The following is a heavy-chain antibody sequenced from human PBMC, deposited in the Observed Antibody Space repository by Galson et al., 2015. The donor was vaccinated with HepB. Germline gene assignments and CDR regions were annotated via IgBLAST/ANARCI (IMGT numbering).Heavy chain of an antibody. CDR3: AKDSGSGWYPAY. CDR2: ISYDGNDQ. J-gene: IGHJ4*02. CDR1: GFPFNSYG. Sequence: SLRLSCAASGFPFNSYGIHWVRQAPGKGLEWVAVISYDGNDQYYADFVQGRFTISKDNSKNTLYLQMNSLRAEDTAVYYCAKDSGSGWYPAYWGQGTLVTVSP. D-gene: IGHD6-19*01. V-gene: IGHV3-30*18.